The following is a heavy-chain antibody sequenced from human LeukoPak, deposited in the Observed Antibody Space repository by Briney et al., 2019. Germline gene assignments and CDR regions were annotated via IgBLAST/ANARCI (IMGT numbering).Heavy chain of an antibody. CDR3: ARERKPYSSSWFDY. D-gene: IGHD6-13*01. CDR1: GDSISSHY. J-gene: IGHJ4*02. V-gene: IGHV4-59*11. Sequence: SETLSLTCTVSGDSISSHYWSWIRQPPGKGLEWIGYLYYRGDTTYNPSLKSRVTISVDTSKNQFSLKLKSVTAADTAVYYCARERKPYSSSWFDYWGQGTLVTVSS. CDR2: LYYRGDT.